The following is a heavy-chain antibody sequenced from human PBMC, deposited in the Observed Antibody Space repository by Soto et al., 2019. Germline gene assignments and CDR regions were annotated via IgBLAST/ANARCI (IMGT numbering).Heavy chain of an antibody. Sequence: SETLSLTCAVYGGSFSGYYWSWIRQPPGKGLEWIGEINHSGSTNYNPSLKSRVTISVDTSKNQFSLKLSSVTAADTAVYYCARAPKWLSAPDAFDIWGQATMVTVSS. CDR1: GGSFSGYY. D-gene: IGHD6-19*01. V-gene: IGHV4-34*01. J-gene: IGHJ3*02. CDR3: ARAPKWLSAPDAFDI. CDR2: INHSGST.